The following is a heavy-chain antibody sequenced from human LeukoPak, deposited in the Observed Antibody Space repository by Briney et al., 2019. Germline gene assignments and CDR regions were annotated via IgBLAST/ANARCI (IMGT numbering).Heavy chain of an antibody. CDR3: ARDIGSGSPDY. D-gene: IGHD6-19*01. V-gene: IGHV1-18*01. J-gene: IGHJ4*02. Sequence: ASLKVSCKASGYSFTSYGISWVRQAPGQGLEWMGWISAYNGNTNYAQKIQGRVTMTTDTSTTTAHMELRSLKSDDTAVYYCARDIGSGSPDYWGQGTLVTVSS. CDR2: ISAYNGNT. CDR1: GYSFTSYG.